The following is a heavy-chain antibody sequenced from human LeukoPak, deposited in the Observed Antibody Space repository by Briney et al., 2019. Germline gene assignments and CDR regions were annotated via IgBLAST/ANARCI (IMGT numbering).Heavy chain of an antibody. J-gene: IGHJ4*02. D-gene: IGHD6-19*01. CDR2: ISYDGSNK. Sequence: GFLRLSCAASGFTFSSYAMHWVRQAPGKGLEWVAVISYDGSNKYYADSVKGRFTISRDNSKNTLYLQMNSLRAEDTAVYYCARDDGIAVAEYYFDYWGQGTLVTVSS. CDR1: GFTFSSYA. CDR3: ARDDGIAVAEYYFDY. V-gene: IGHV3-30-3*01.